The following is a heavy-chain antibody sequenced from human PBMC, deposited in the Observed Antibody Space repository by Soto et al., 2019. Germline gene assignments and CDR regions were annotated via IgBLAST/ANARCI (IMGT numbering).Heavy chain of an antibody. J-gene: IGHJ5*02. Sequence: ASVKVSSTASLYTFTKNWIHLLRRAPGQGLEWMATINPSGGNTNYAHKFQGRVTMTRDTSTSTVYMELSSLTPEDTAVYYCARDHSIASSGDWWLDPWGQGTLVTVSS. CDR2: INPSGGNT. CDR1: LYTFTKNW. CDR3: ARDHSIASSGDWWLDP. V-gene: IGHV1-46*01. D-gene: IGHD6-13*01.